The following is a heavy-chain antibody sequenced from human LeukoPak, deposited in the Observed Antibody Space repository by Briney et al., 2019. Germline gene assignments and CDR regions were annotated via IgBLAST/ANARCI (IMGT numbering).Heavy chain of an antibody. Sequence: GGSLRLSCAASGFTFSSYSMNWVRQAPGKGLEWVSSISSSSSYIYYADSVKGRFTISRDNAKNSLYLQMNSLRAEDTAVYYCVRITMVREVSGGFDYWGQGTLVNVSS. J-gene: IGHJ4*02. CDR3: VRITMVREVSGGFDY. CDR1: GFTFSSYS. D-gene: IGHD3-10*01. V-gene: IGHV3-21*01. CDR2: ISSSSSYI.